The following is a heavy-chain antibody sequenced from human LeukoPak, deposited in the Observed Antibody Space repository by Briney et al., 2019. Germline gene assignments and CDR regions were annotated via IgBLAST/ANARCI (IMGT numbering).Heavy chain of an antibody. CDR3: AKLPGITMVRGVTH. Sequence: GGSLRLSCAASGFTFSSYGMHWVRQAPGKGLEWVAFIRYDGSNKYYADSVKGRFTISRDNSKNTLYLQMYSPRAEDTAVYYCAKLPGITMVRGVTHWGQGTLVTVSS. CDR2: IRYDGSNK. CDR1: GFTFSSYG. J-gene: IGHJ4*02. V-gene: IGHV3-30*02. D-gene: IGHD3-10*01.